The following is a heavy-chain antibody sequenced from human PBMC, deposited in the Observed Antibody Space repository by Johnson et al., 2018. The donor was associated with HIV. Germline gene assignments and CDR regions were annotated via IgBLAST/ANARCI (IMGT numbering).Heavy chain of an antibody. V-gene: IGHV3-7*03. Sequence: MLLVESGGGVVQPGRSLRLSCAASGFTFSSYAMHWVRQAPGKGPEWVATIRPDGSEEFYVDSVKGRFTISRDNAKSSFFLQRNNLRADATAMYYCASGQSAYWGRGTMVTVSS. CDR3: ASGQSAY. CDR2: IRPDGSEE. J-gene: IGHJ3*01. CDR1: GFTFSSYA. D-gene: IGHD3-3*01.